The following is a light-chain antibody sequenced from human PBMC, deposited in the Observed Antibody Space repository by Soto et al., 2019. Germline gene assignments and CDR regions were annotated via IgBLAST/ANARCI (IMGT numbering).Light chain of an antibody. CDR1: SSDVGGYHY. V-gene: IGLV2-14*01. CDR2: EVS. Sequence: QSVLTQPASVSGSPGQSVTISCTGSSSDVGGYHYVSWYQQHPGKAPKLMIYEVSNRPSGVSNRFSGSKSGNTATLTISGLQPEDDADYYCSAARGDITYVFGSGTKLTVL. J-gene: IGLJ1*01. CDR3: SAARGDITYV.